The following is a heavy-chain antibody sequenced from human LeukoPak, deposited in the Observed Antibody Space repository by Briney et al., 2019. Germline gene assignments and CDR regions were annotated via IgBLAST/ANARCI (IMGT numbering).Heavy chain of an antibody. CDR3: ARVADPYDSSGYFNY. D-gene: IGHD3-22*01. CDR2: ISYDGSNK. V-gene: IGHV3-30*01. CDR1: GFTFSSYA. J-gene: IGHJ4*02. Sequence: GGSLRLSCAASGFTFSSYAMHWVRQAPGKGLEWVAVISYDGSNKYYADPVKGRFTISRDNSKNTLYLQMNSLRAEDTAVYYCARVADPYDSSGYFNYWGQGTLVTVSS.